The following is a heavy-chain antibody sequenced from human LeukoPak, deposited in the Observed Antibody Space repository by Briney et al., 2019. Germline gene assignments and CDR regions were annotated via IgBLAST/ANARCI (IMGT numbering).Heavy chain of an antibody. J-gene: IGHJ4*02. CDR3: ARENYYDSSGSFDY. CDR1: GGSISSSSYY. D-gene: IGHD3-22*01. CDR2: IYYSGST. Sequence: SETLSLTCTVSGGSISSSSYYWGWIRQPPGKGLEWTGYIYYSGSTYYNPSLKSRVTISVDTSKNQFSLKLSSVTAADTAVYYCARENYYDSSGSFDYWGQGTLVTVSS. V-gene: IGHV4-39*07.